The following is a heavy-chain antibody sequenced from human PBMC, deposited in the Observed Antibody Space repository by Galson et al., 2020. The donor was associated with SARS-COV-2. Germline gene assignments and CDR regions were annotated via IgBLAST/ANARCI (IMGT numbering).Heavy chain of an antibody. CDR3: AKDLGGLRWPDGGDYFDD. V-gene: IGHV3-23*01. CDR2: IGGGGTK. CDR1: GFTFSTYA. Sequence: TGGSLRLSCAASGFTFSTYAISWVRQAPGKGLEWVSAIGGGGTKLYAASVKGRFTISRDNSKNMVNLQMNSLRVEDTAIYYCAKDLGGLRWPDGGDYFDDWGQGTLVTVSS. J-gene: IGHJ4*02. D-gene: IGHD3-16*01.